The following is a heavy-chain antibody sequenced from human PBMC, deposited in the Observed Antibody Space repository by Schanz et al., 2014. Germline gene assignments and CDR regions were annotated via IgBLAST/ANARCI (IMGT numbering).Heavy chain of an antibody. CDR3: ARGLVRYFAY. Sequence: QVQLVQSGAEVKKPGASVKVSCKASGYTFTGYYMHWVRQAPGQGLEWMGQINPNSGATIYAQNFQGRVTMTRDTSISPAYMGLSRLRSDDTAVYYCARGLVRYFAYWGQGTLVTVSS. D-gene: IGHD2-8*02. V-gene: IGHV1-2*06. CDR1: GYTFTGYY. J-gene: IGHJ4*02. CDR2: INPNSGAT.